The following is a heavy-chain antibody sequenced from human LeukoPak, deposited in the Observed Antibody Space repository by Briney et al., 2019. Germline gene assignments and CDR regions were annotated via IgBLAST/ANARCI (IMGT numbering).Heavy chain of an antibody. D-gene: IGHD3-3*01. Sequence: SSETLSLTCAAYGGSFSGFFWTWIRQPPGKGLEWIGEINHSGGTNYNPSLKSRVAISVDTSKNQFSLKLTSVTVADTAVYYCARHQGVVDLWGRGSLVTVSS. J-gene: IGHJ2*01. CDR2: INHSGGT. CDR1: GGSFSGFF. CDR3: ARHQGVVDL. V-gene: IGHV4-34*01.